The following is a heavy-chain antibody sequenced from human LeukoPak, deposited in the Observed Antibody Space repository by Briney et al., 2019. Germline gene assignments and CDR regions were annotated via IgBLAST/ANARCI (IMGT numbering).Heavy chain of an antibody. V-gene: IGHV1-18*01. Sequence: ASVKVSCKASGYTFTSYGISWVRQAPGQGLEWMGWISAYNGNTSYAQKLQGRVTMTTDTSTSTAYMELRSLRSDDTAVYFCARDDCSGGSCYLAYWGQGTLVTVSS. CDR1: GYTFTSYG. CDR3: ARDDCSGGSCYLAY. CDR2: ISAYNGNT. D-gene: IGHD2-15*01. J-gene: IGHJ4*02.